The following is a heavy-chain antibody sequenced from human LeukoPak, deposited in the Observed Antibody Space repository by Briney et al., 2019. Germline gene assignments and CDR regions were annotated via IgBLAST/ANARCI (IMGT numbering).Heavy chain of an antibody. D-gene: IGHD6-13*01. CDR3: ARSAAAGKGNYYYGMDV. CDR2: IWNSVST. J-gene: IGHJ6*02. V-gene: IGHV4-59*01. CDR1: GGSISSYY. Sequence: PSETLSLTCTVSGGSISSYYWSWIRQPAGKGLEWIGYIWNSVSTSYNPSLQSRVTISVDTSKSQLSLKLNSVTAADTAVYYCARSAAAGKGNYYYGMDVWGQGTTVSVSS.